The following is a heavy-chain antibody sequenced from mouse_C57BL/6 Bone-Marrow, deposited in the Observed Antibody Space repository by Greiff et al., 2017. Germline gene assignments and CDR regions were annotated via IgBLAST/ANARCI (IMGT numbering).Heavy chain of an antibody. D-gene: IGHD2-3*01. CDR2: IRSKSNNYAT. J-gene: IGHJ4*01. CDR1: GFSINTYA. Sequence: EVMLVESGGGLVQPKGSLKLSCAASGFSINTYAMNWVRQAPGKGLEWVARIRSKSNNYATYYADSVKDRFTISRDDSESMLYLQMYTLKTDDTSMYCCVRHSDNDYYIFYTSYYWGQGTSVTVSS. V-gene: IGHV10-1*01. CDR3: VRHSDNDYYIFYTSYY.